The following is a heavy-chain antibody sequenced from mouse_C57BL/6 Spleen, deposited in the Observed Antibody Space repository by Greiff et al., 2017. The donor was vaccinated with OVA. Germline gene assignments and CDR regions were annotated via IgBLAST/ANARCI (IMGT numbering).Heavy chain of an antibody. CDR2: IRYDGSN. J-gene: IGHJ4*01. CDR3: AREGREDIYYGYDGGLYYAMDY. D-gene: IGHD2-2*01. V-gene: IGHV3-6*01. Sequence: EVKLQESGPGLVKPSQSLSLTCSVTGYSITSGYYWNWIRQFPGNKLEWMGYIRYDGSNNYNPSLKNRISITRDTSKNQFFLKLNSVTTEDTATYYCAREGREDIYYGYDGGLYYAMDYWGQGTSVTVSS. CDR1: GYSITSGYY.